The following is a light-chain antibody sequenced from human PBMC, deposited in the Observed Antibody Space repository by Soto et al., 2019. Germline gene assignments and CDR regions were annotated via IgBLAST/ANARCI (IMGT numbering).Light chain of an antibody. Sequence: QSALTQPASVSGSPGQSITISCTGTSSDIGGYNYVSWYQQHPGKAPKLMIYDVSNRPSGVSNRFSGSKSGNTASLTISGLHADDEADYYCISYTSSSSLFGGGTKLTFL. J-gene: IGLJ2*01. V-gene: IGLV2-14*03. CDR3: ISYTSSSSL. CDR1: SSDIGGYNY. CDR2: DVS.